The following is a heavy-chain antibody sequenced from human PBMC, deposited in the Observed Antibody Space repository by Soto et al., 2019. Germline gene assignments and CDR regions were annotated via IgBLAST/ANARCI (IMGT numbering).Heavy chain of an antibody. J-gene: IGHJ4*02. CDR3: AENAGTISYFDY. V-gene: IGHV3-74*01. D-gene: IGHD6-13*01. CDR1: GFTFSTYW. CDR2: INSDASHT. Sequence: GGSLRLSCAASGFTFSTYWMHWIRQVPGKGLEWVSRINSDASHTYYADSVKGRFTISRDNSKNTLYLQMNSLRAEDTAVYYCAENAGTISYFDYWGQGTLVTVSS.